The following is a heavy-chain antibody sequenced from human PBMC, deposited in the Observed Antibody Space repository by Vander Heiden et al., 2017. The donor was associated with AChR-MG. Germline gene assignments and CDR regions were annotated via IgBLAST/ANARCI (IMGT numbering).Heavy chain of an antibody. CDR2: VSHGGSP. J-gene: IGHJ4*02. V-gene: IGHV4-34*01. CDR3: ARGDPHLGGVLGMGGDY. CDR1: GGSFSGSP. Sequence: QLQLQQWGTGLLTPSETLSLTCPVNGGSFSGSPWTWIRQPRGKGLEWIGEVSHGGSPTYNASLRSRVTISEDTSKNQFSLKLTSVSAAETAMYYCARGDPHLGGVLGMGGDYWGQGNLVTVSS. D-gene: IGHD3-16*01.